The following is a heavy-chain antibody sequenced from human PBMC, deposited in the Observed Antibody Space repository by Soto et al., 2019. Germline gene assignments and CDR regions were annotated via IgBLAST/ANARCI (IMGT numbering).Heavy chain of an antibody. CDR3: ARSRSGAVPDSLGF. Sequence: LRLSCAASGFTFSRFAIHWVRQAPGKGLEWVAVISKDGSVIYYADSVKGRFTISRDNSKSSLFLQVNSLTTEDTAVYHCARSRSGAVPDSLGFWGQGTLVTVSS. CDR1: GFTFSRFA. D-gene: IGHD3-10*01. V-gene: IGHV3-30-3*01. J-gene: IGHJ4*02. CDR2: ISKDGSVI.